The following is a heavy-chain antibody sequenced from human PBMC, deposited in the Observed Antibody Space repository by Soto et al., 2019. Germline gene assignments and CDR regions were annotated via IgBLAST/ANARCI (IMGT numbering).Heavy chain of an antibody. CDR3: ARWSYLDY. Sequence: PWGSLRLSCAASGFSFGSYALSWVRQAPGKGLEWDSTISGSDGKTFYADSVKGRFSISRDTSQSTLYLQMNSLRADDTAMYYCARWSYLDYWGQGTRVTVSS. CDR2: ISGSDGKT. V-gene: IGHV3-23*01. CDR1: GFSFGSYA. D-gene: IGHD3-3*01. J-gene: IGHJ4*02.